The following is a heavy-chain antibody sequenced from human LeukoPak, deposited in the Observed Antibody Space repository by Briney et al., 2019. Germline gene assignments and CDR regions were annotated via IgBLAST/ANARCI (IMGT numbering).Heavy chain of an antibody. D-gene: IGHD3-10*01. V-gene: IGHV1-2*02. CDR2: INPNSGGT. CDR1: GYTFTGYY. CDR3: ARELAIWFGENYDY. Sequence: ASVKVSCKASGYTFTGYYTHWVRQAPGQGLEWMGWINPNSGGTNYAQKFQGRVTMTRDTSISTAYMELSRLRSDDTAVYYCARELAIWFGENYDYWGQGTLVTVSS. J-gene: IGHJ4*02.